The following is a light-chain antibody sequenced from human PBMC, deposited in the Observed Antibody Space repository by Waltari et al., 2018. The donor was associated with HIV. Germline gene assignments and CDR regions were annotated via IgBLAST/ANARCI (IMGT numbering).Light chain of an antibody. CDR3: QQYSRWPPTWT. V-gene: IGKV3-15*01. CDR1: ENIRNN. Sequence: EVVMTQYPGTLSVSPGERATLSCRSSENIRNNLAWYQQKPGQAPRLLFYDASARATGVPARFSGSGSGTEFTLTISGLQSEDFAIYYCQQYSRWPPTWTFGQGTKVDVK. CDR2: DAS. J-gene: IGKJ1*01.